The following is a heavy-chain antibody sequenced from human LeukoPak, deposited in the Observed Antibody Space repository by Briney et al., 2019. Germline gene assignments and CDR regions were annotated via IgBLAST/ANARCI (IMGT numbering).Heavy chain of an antibody. CDR2: INTNTGNP. CDR3: ARDGIDPAVVVKASVGAFDI. Sequence: ASVKVSCKASGGTFSNYAISWVRQAPGQGLEWMGWINTNTGNPTYAQGFTGRFVFSLDTSVSTAYLQISSLKAEDTAVYYCARDGIDPAVVVKASVGAFDIWGQGTMVTVSS. V-gene: IGHV7-4-1*02. CDR1: GGTFSNYA. D-gene: IGHD3-22*01. J-gene: IGHJ3*02.